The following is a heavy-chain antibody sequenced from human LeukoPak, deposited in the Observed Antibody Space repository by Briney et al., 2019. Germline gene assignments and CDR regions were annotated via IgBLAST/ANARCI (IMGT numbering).Heavy chain of an antibody. V-gene: IGHV3-7*03. CDR3: ARVRVGGGDPEIGSY. Sequence: GGSLRLSCAASGFTFSNYWMSWIRQAPGKGLEWLGHTKEDGSEKNCVDSVKGRFTISRDNAKNSLYLQMNSLRVEDTAVYYCARVRVGGGDPEIGSYWGQGTLVTVSS. CDR1: GFTFSNYW. J-gene: IGHJ4*02. CDR2: TKEDGSEK. D-gene: IGHD2-21*02.